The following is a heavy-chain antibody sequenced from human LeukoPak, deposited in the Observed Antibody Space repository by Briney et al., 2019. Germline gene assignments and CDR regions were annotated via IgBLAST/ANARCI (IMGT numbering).Heavy chain of an antibody. CDR1: GFIFSISE. CDR3: SQGLLS. V-gene: IGHV3-30*02. J-gene: IGHJ5*02. CDR2: IPYNGSKK. Sequence: TGGSLRLSCAASGFIFSISEMHWVRQAPGKGLQWVAFIPYNGSKKHCADSVHGRCTIYRDNCKNTLSLQLNSLRPDDTAVFYCSQGLLSWGQGTLLTVAA.